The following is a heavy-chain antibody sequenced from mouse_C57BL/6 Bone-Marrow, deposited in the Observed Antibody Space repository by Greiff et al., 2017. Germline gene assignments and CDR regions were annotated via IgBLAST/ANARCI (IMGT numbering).Heavy chain of an antibody. J-gene: IGHJ1*03. Sequence: VQLQQPGAELVKPGASVKMSCKASGYTFTSYWITWVKQRPGQGLEWIGDIYPGSGSTNYNEKFKSKVTLTVDTSSSTAYMQLSSLTSEDSAVYDCARPYYSNYWYFEVWGTGTTVTVSS. V-gene: IGHV1-55*01. CDR1: GYTFTSYW. CDR3: ARPYYSNYWYFEV. D-gene: IGHD2-5*01. CDR2: IYPGSGST.